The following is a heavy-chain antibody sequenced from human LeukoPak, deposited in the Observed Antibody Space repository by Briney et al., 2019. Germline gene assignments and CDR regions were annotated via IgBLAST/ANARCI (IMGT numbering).Heavy chain of an antibody. CDR3: ARPYSSSWSPFYY. CDR1: GGSFSGYY. D-gene: IGHD6-13*01. CDR2: IHYSGSA. V-gene: IGHV4-34*01. Sequence: SETLSLTCAVYGGSFSGYYWTWIRQPPGKGLEWIGEIHYSGSATYNPSLKSRVTISVDTSKNQFSLKLSSVTAADTAVYYCARPYSSSWSPFYYWGQGTLVTVSS. J-gene: IGHJ4*02.